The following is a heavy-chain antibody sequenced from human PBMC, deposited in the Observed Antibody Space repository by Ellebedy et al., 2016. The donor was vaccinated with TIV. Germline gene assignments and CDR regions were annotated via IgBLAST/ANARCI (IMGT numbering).Heavy chain of an antibody. CDR3: AKEGYFDVVNGFVGNWIDP. Sequence: PGGSLRLSCAASGFTFSTYGMHWVRQAPGKGLEWVAFIQYDGNKKYYADSMKGRVTISRDNAKHTLFLQVNSLRPEDTVVYYCAKEGYFDVVNGFVGNWIDPWGQGTLVTVSS. V-gene: IGHV3-30*02. CDR2: IQYDGNKK. D-gene: IGHD3-9*01. J-gene: IGHJ5*02. CDR1: GFTFSTYG.